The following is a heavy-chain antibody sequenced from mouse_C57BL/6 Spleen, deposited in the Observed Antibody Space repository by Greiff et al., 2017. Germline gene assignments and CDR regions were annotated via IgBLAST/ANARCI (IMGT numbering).Heavy chain of an antibody. Sequence: VQLQESGPELVKPGASVKLSCKASGYTFTSYDINWVKQRPGQGLEWIGWIYPRDGSTKYNEKFKGKATLTVDTSSSTAYMELHSLTSEDSAVYVCAREGVYYDYGEFAYWGQGTLVTVSA. CDR2: IYPRDGST. CDR3: AREGVYYDYGEFAY. D-gene: IGHD2-4*01. CDR1: GYTFTSYD. J-gene: IGHJ3*01. V-gene: IGHV1-85*01.